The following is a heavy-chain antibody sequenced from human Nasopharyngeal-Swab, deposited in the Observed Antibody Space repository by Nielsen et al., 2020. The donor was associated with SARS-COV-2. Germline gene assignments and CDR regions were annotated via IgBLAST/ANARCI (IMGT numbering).Heavy chain of an antibody. Sequence: GESLKISCTTSGFTFGDYAMSWFRQAPGKGLEWVGFIRSKTYGGAPEYAASVKGRFTISRDGAESIAYLQMNGLETEDTGVYYCARSVGSFYGQGAFDIWGQGTMVTVSS. D-gene: IGHD1-26*01. CDR1: GFTFGDYA. CDR2: IRSKTYGGAP. J-gene: IGHJ3*02. CDR3: ARSVGSFYGQGAFDI. V-gene: IGHV3-49*01.